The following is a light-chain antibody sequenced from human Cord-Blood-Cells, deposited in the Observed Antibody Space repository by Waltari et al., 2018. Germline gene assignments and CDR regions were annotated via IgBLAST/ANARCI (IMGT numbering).Light chain of an antibody. CDR2: DTS. CDR3: LLSYSGARPV. V-gene: IGLV7-46*01. J-gene: IGLJ2*01. CDR1: TRAVPSVHH. Sequence: QAVVIQEPALTMSPSGTVTLTRDPRTRAVPSVHHPSSFPQKPGQSPSTLIYDTSNKHSWKPARFSGSLLGGKAALTLSGAQPEDEAEYYCLLSYSGARPVFGGGTKLTVL.